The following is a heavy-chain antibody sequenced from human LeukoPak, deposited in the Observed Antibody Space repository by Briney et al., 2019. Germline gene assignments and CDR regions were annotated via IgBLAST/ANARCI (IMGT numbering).Heavy chain of an antibody. D-gene: IGHD3-22*01. CDR2: ISSSSSYI. V-gene: IGHV3-21*01. Sequence: GGSLRLSCAASGFTFSSYSMNWVRQAPGKGLEWVSSISSSSSYIYYADSVKDRFTISRDNAKNSLYLQMNSLRAEDTAVYYCARDRDDSWFYFGYWGQGTLVTVSS. CDR3: ARDRDDSWFYFGY. J-gene: IGHJ4*02. CDR1: GFTFSSYS.